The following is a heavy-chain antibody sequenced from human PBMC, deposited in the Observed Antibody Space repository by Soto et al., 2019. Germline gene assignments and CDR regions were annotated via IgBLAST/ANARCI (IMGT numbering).Heavy chain of an antibody. V-gene: IGHV3-30-3*01. CDR3: AGNYGDYFDY. CDR2: ISYDGSNK. Sequence: QVQLVESGGGVVQPGRSLRLSCAASGFTFSSYAMHWVRQAPGKGLEWVAVISYDGSNKYYADSVKGRFTISRDNSKNTLYLQMNSLRAEDTAVYYCAGNYGDYFDYWGQGTLVIVSS. D-gene: IGHD4-17*01. CDR1: GFTFSSYA. J-gene: IGHJ4*02.